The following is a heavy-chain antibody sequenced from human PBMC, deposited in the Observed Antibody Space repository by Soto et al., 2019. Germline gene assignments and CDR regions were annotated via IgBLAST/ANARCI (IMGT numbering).Heavy chain of an antibody. CDR3: ASPSPYYSSSSPPVDY. D-gene: IGHD6-6*01. CDR2: ISAYNGNT. CDR1: GYTFTSYG. J-gene: IGHJ4*02. V-gene: IGHV1-18*01. Sequence: GASVKVSCKASGYTFTSYGISWVRQAPGQGLEWMGWISAYNGNTNYAQKLQGRVTMTTDTSTSTAYMELRSLRSDDTAVYYCASPSPYYSSSSPPVDYWGQGTLVTVSS.